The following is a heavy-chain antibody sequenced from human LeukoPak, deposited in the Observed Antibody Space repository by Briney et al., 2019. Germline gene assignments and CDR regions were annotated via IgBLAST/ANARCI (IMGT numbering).Heavy chain of an antibody. CDR1: GGTFSSYA. Sequence: SVKVSCKASGGTFSSYAISWVRQAPGQGLEWMGGIIPIFGTANYAQKFQGRVTITADESTSTAYMELSSLRSEDTAVYYCASRLPAPHCSGGSCYFQDYYYYGMDVWGQGTTVTVSS. CDR3: ASRLPAPHCSGGSCYFQDYYYYGMDV. D-gene: IGHD2-15*01. V-gene: IGHV1-69*13. J-gene: IGHJ6*02. CDR2: IIPIFGTA.